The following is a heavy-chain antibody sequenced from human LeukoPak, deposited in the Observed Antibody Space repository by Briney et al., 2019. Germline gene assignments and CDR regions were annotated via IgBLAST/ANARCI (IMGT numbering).Heavy chain of an antibody. CDR1: GFTFSSYA. D-gene: IGHD6-19*01. CDR3: ARARGWP. Sequence: GGSLRLSCAASGFTFSSYAMHWVRQAPGKGLEWISIIYSGGNTNYADSVKGRFTISRDNSKNTLYLQMNSLRAEDTAVYYCARARGWPWGQGTLVTVTS. V-gene: IGHV3-66*01. J-gene: IGHJ5*02. CDR2: IYSGGNT.